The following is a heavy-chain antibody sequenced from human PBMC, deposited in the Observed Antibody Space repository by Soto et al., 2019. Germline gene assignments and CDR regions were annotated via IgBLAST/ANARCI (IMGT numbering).Heavy chain of an antibody. V-gene: IGHV5-51*01. CDR3: ARRYCTNTTNCPGGYGLDV. J-gene: IGHJ6*02. Sequence: EVQLVQSGAELKKPGESLIISCETFGYSFSSYWIGWVRQMPGKGLEWMGIIYPGTSNARYSPAFEGQVTISADKSISTAYLRWSSLKASDSATYFCARRYCTNTTNCPGGYGLDVWGQGTTVIVSS. D-gene: IGHD2-8*01. CDR2: IYPGTSNA. CDR1: GYSFSSYW.